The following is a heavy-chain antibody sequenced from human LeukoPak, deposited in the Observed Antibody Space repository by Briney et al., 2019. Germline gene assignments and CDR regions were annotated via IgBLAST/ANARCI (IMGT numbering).Heavy chain of an antibody. J-gene: IGHJ4*02. CDR2: ISSSSSYI. CDR3: ARDLYDSSGYYYGY. D-gene: IGHD3-22*01. CDR1: GFTFSSYS. V-gene: IGHV3-21*01. Sequence: GGSLRLYCAASGFTFSSYSMNWVRQAPGKGLEWVSSISSSSSYIYYADSVKGRFTISRDNAKNSLYLQMNSLRAEDTAVYYCARDLYDSSGYYYGYWGQGTLVTVSS.